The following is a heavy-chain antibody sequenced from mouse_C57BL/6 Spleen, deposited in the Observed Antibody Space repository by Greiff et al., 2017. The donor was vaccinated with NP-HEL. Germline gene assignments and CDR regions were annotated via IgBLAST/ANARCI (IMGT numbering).Heavy chain of an antibody. CDR3: AITTVVATGWYFDV. D-gene: IGHD1-1*01. J-gene: IGHJ1*03. CDR1: GYTFTSYW. Sequence: VQLQQPGAELVKPGASVKMSCKASGYTFTSYWITWVKQRPGQGLEWIGDIYPGSGSTNYNEKFKSKATLTVDTSSSTAYMQLSSLTSEDSAVYYCAITTVVATGWYFDVWGTGTTVTVSS. CDR2: IYPGSGST. V-gene: IGHV1-55*01.